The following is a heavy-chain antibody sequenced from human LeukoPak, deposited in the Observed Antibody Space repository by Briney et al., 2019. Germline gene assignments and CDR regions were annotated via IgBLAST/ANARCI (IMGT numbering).Heavy chain of an antibody. CDR2: VYKSGST. V-gene: IGHV4-38-2*02. D-gene: IGHD6-19*01. CDR3: ARPLLGGLVRGSVWFDP. J-gene: IGHJ5*02. Sequence: SETLSLTCTVSGYSIRSGYYWGWIRQPPGKGLEWVGSVYKSGSTYYNPALNSRITISLDTSENQFSLKLSSVTAADTAVYYCARPLLGGLVRGSVWFDPWGQGTLVTVSS. CDR1: GYSIRSGYY.